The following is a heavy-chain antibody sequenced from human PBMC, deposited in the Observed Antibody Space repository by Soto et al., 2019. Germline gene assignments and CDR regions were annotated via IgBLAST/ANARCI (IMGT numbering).Heavy chain of an antibody. Sequence: ASVKVSCKASGYTFTSYGISWVRQAPGQGLEWMGWISAYNGNTNYAQKLQGRVTMTTDTSTSTAYMELRSLRSDDTAVYYCARDRLTMVRGVPADYWGQGTLVTVSS. D-gene: IGHD3-10*01. J-gene: IGHJ4*02. V-gene: IGHV1-18*01. CDR1: GYTFTSYG. CDR3: ARDRLTMVRGVPADY. CDR2: ISAYNGNT.